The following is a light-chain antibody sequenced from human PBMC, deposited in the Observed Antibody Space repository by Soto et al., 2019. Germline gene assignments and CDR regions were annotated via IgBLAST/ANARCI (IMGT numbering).Light chain of an antibody. Sequence: DLQMTQSPSSLSASVGDRVTITCRASQSISSYLNWYQQKPGKAPKLLIYAASSLQSGVPSRFSGSGSGTDVTLTISSLQPEDFATYYCQQSYSTHTWTFGQGTKVEIK. V-gene: IGKV1-39*01. CDR2: AAS. J-gene: IGKJ1*01. CDR3: QQSYSTHTWT. CDR1: QSISSY.